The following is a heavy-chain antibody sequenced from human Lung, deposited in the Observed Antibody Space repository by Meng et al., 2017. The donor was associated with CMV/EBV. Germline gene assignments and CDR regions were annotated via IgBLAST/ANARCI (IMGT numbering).Heavy chain of an antibody. D-gene: IGHD1-26*01. CDR3: VRTLSGSENF. J-gene: IGHJ4*02. CDR1: GFTTNSHW. Sequence: GGSXRLCCAASGFTTNSHWMNWVRQAPGKGLEWVANINPDGSEKCYVDSVKGRFTISRDSAKNSVFLQMNSLRDDDTAVYYCVRTLSGSENFWGQGTLVTVSS. V-gene: IGHV3-7*03. CDR2: INPDGSEK.